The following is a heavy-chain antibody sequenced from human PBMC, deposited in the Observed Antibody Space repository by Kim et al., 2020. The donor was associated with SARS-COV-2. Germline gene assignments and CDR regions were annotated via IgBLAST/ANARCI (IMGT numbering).Heavy chain of an antibody. CDR1: GFTFSSYA. V-gene: IGHV3-23*01. CDR3: AKGGASLYYYGKDV. J-gene: IGHJ6*02. Sequence: GGSLRLSCAASGFTFSSYAMSWVRQAPRKGLEWVSAISSGGTTYYADSVKGRFTISRDNSKSTLYLQMNSLRAEDTAVYYRAKGGASLYYYGKDVWGQGTTVTVSS. CDR2: ISSGGTT. D-gene: IGHD3-16*01.